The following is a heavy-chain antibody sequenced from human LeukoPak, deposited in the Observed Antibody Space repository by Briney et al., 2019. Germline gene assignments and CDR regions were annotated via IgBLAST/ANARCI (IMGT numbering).Heavy chain of an antibody. D-gene: IGHD4/OR15-4a*01. CDR1: GFTVSNNY. J-gene: IGHJ5*02. V-gene: IGHV3-66*01. CDR3: ARDPPAVRTNTYA. Sequence: GGSLRLSCAASGFTVSNNYMNWVRQAPGKGLEWVSLIYSGGDTHYVDSVKGRFTISRDSSKNTLYLQMNSLKAEDTAVYYCARDPPAVRTNTYAWGQGTLVTVSS. CDR2: IYSGGDT.